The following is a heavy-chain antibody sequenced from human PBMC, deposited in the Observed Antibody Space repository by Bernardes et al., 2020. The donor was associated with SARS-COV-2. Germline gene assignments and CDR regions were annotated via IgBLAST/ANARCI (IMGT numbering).Heavy chain of an antibody. CDR1: GFTFSDSS. J-gene: IGHJ4*02. D-gene: IGHD4-17*01. CDR2: IRSKVHSYET. CDR3: SRSPDYGENN. Sequence: GGSLRLSCAASGFTFSDSSIHWVRQASGKVLEWVGRIRSKVHSYETTYAASVKGRFTISRDDSRNTAYLLMNSLKTDDTAVYYCSRSPDYGENNWGQGTPVTVSS. V-gene: IGHV3-73*01.